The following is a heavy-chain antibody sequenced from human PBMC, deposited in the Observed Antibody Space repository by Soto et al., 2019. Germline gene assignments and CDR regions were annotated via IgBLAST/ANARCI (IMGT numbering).Heavy chain of an antibody. CDR2: ISPNSGST. Sequence: GASVKVSCKASGYTFTGYYMHWVRQAPGQGLEWMGWISPNSGSTNYAQKFQGWVTMTKDTSISTAYMELSRLRSDDTAVYYCARDRPPQGSFDYWGQGTLVTVSS. CDR3: ARDRPPQGSFDY. V-gene: IGHV1-2*04. CDR1: GYTFTGYY. J-gene: IGHJ4*02. D-gene: IGHD6-6*01.